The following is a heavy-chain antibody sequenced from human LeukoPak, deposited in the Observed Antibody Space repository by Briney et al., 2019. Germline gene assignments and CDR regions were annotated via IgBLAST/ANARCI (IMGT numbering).Heavy chain of an antibody. CDR2: IYYSGSS. J-gene: IGHJ6*03. V-gene: IGHV4-59*01. CDR3: ARVPRSYYYYYYMDV. Sequence: PSETLSLTCNVSGGSNSGYHWSWIRQPPGKGLEWLGYIYYSGSSNYNPSLKSRVTMSADTSKNQFSLKLSSVTAADTAVYYCARVPRSYYYYYYMDVWGKGTTVTVSS. CDR1: GGSNSGYH.